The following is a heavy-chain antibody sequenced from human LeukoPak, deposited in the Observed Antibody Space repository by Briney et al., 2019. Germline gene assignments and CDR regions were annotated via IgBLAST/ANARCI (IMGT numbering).Heavy chain of an antibody. CDR1: GFTFSSYA. J-gene: IGHJ4*02. V-gene: IGHV3-23*01. CDR3: AKSRVVPAPLDY. Sequence: GGSLLLSCVASGFTFSSYAMSWVRRAPGKGLEWVSAISGSGGSTYYADSVKGRFTISRDNSKNTLYLQMNSLRAEDTAVYYCAKSRVVPAPLDYWGQGTLVTVSS. D-gene: IGHD2-2*01. CDR2: ISGSGGST.